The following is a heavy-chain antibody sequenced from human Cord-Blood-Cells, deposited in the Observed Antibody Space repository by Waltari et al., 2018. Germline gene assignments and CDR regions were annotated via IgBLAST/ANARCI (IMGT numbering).Heavy chain of an antibody. D-gene: IGHD3-3*01. Sequence: QVQLVQSGAEVKKPGSSVKVSCKASGGTFSSSAISWVRQAPGQGLEWMGGIIPIFGTANYAQKFQGRVTITADKSTSTAYMELSSLRSEDTAVYYCARDTPYDFWSGYYTVYGMDVWGQGTTVTVSS. J-gene: IGHJ6*02. CDR2: IIPIFGTA. CDR1: GGTFSSSA. V-gene: IGHV1-69*06. CDR3: ARDTPYDFWSGYYTVYGMDV.